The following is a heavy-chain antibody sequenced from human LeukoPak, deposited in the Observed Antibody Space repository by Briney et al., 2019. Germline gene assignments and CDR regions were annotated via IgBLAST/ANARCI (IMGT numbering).Heavy chain of an antibody. V-gene: IGHV4-4*07. CDR3: ARGLWFGDENPPYFDY. D-gene: IGHD3-10*01. Sequence: PSETLSLTCTVSGDSISSYYWSWIRQPAGKGLEWIGRIYTSGTTNYNPSLKSRVTVSIDTSKNQFSLKLSSVTAADTAVYYCARGLWFGDENPPYFDYWGQGTLVTVSS. J-gene: IGHJ4*02. CDR2: IYTSGTT. CDR1: GDSISSYY.